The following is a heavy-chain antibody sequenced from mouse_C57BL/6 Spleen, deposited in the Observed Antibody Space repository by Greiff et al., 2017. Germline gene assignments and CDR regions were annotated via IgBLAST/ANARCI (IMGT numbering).Heavy chain of an antibody. CDR2: INPGSGGT. D-gene: IGHD2-5*01. CDR1: GYAFTNYL. CDR3: AREGNSNPDY. Sequence: VQLQQSGAELVRPGTSVKVSCKASGYAFTNYLIEWVKQRPGQGLEWIGVINPGSGGTNYNEKFKGNATLTADKSSSTAYMQLSSLTSEDSAVYFCAREGNSNPDYWGQGTTLTVSS. V-gene: IGHV1-54*01. J-gene: IGHJ2*01.